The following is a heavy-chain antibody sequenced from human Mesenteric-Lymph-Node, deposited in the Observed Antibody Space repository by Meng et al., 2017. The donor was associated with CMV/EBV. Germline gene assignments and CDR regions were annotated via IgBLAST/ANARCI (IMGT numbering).Heavy chain of an antibody. D-gene: IGHD3-22*01. V-gene: IGHV1-69*04. J-gene: IGHJ4*02. CDR2: IIPILGIA. CDR3: AHSRYYYDSSGYLSPDY. CDR1: TFSSYA. Sequence: TFSSYAISWVRQAPGQGLEWMGRIIPILGIANYAQKFQGRVTITADKSTSTAYMELSSLRSEDTAVYYCAHSRYYYDSSGYLSPDYWGQGTLVTVSS.